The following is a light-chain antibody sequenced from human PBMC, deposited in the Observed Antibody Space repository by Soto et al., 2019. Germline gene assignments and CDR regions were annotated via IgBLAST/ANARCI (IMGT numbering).Light chain of an antibody. CDR1: SGSVSANYY. Sequence: QTVVTQEASLSVSPGTTVTLTCGLSSGSVSANYYPSWYQQTPGQAPRTLIYNTNTRSSGVPDRFSGSILGNKAALTIPGAQADDESDYYCVLYMGSGIWVFGGGTKLTVL. CDR3: VLYMGSGIWV. CDR2: NTN. V-gene: IGLV8-61*01. J-gene: IGLJ3*02.